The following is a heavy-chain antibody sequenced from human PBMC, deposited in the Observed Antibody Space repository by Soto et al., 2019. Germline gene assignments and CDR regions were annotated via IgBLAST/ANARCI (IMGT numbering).Heavy chain of an antibody. CDR3: ARVGSIFGVVIKDY. CDR1: GYTFTSYD. CDR2: MNPNSGNT. Sequence: QVQLVQSGAEVKKPGASVKVSGKASGYTFTSYDINWVRQATGQGLEWMGWMNPNSGNTGYAQKFQGRVTMTRNTSISTAYMELSSLRSEDTAVYYCARVGSIFGVVIKDYWGQGTLVTVSS. J-gene: IGHJ4*02. D-gene: IGHD3-3*01. V-gene: IGHV1-8*01.